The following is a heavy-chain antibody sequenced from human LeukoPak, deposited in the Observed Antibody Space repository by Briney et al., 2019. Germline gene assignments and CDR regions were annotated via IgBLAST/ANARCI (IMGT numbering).Heavy chain of an antibody. J-gene: IGHJ4*02. CDR1: GFTFSSYA. D-gene: IGHD3-10*01. Sequence: PGGSLRLSCAASGFTFSSYAMSWVRQAPGKGLEWVSAISGSGGSTYYADSVKGRFTISRDNSKNTLSLQMNSLRAEDSAIYYCAKNYYGSGTMGGYWGQGTLVTVSS. CDR3: AKNYYGSGTMGGY. V-gene: IGHV3-23*01. CDR2: ISGSGGST.